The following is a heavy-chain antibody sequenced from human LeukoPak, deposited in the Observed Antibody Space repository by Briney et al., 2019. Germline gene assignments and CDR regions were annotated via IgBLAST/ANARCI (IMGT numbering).Heavy chain of an antibody. D-gene: IGHD1-26*01. CDR1: GGTFSSYA. CDR3: ARDRYSGSYYGEPVYYYYGMDV. V-gene: IGHV1-69*04. CDR2: IIPILGIA. Sequence: SVKVSCKASGGTFSSYAISWVRQAPGQGLEWMGRIIPILGIANYAQKFQGRVTITADKSTSTAYMELSSLRSEDTAVYYCARDRYSGSYYGEPVYYYYGMDVWGQGTTVTVSS. J-gene: IGHJ6*02.